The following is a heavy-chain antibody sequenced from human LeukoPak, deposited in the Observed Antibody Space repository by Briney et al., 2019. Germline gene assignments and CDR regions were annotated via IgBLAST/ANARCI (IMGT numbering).Heavy chain of an antibody. J-gene: IGHJ4*02. V-gene: IGHV1-69*13. CDR3: ARVEWAPVYCSGGSCYGYFDY. CDR1: GGTFSSYA. CDR2: IIPIFGTA. D-gene: IGHD2-15*01. Sequence: GASVKVSCKASGGTFSSYAISWVRQAPGQGLEWMGGIIPIFGTANYAQKFQGRVTITADESTSTAYMELSSLRSEDTAVYYCARVEWAPVYCSGGSCYGYFDYWGQGTLVTVSS.